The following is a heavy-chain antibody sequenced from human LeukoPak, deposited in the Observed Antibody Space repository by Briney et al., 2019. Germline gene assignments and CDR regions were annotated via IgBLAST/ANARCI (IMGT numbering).Heavy chain of an antibody. CDR3: TSGYYPSDY. Sequence: SETLSLTCAVYGGSFSGYYWSWIRQPPGKGLGWIGEINHSGSTNYNPSLKSRVTISADTSKNQFSLRLSSVTAADTAVYYCTSGYYPSDYWGQGTLVTVSS. D-gene: IGHD3-10*01. CDR1: GGSFSGYY. J-gene: IGHJ4*02. V-gene: IGHV4-34*01. CDR2: INHSGST.